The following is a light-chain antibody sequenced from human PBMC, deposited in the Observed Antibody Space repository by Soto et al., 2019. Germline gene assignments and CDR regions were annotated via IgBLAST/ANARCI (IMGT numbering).Light chain of an antibody. CDR2: DAS. J-gene: IGKJ4*01. V-gene: IGKV1-12*01. Sequence: DIQMTQSPSSVSASVGDRATITCRASQNISIWLAWYQQKPGKAANLLIFDASSLQSGVPSRFSCSGSGTDFTLTISSLQPEDFATYYCQQANSFPRLTFGGGTKVEIK. CDR3: QQANSFPRLT. CDR1: QNISIW.